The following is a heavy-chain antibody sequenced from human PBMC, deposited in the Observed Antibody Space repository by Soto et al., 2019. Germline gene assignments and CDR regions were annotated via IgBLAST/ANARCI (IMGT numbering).Heavy chain of an antibody. CDR1: GGSISSGGYY. CDR2: IYYSGST. CDR3: AREPERRGMDV. V-gene: IGHV4-31*03. J-gene: IGHJ6*02. Sequence: QVQLQESGPGLVKPSQTLSLTCTVSGGSISSGGYYWSWIRQHPGKGLEWIGYIYYSGSTYYNPSLKSRVTLSLDSSKNQFSLKLSSVTAADTAVYYCAREPERRGMDVWGQGATVTVSS.